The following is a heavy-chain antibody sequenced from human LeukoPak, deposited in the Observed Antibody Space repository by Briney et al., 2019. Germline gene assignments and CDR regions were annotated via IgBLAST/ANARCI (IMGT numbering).Heavy chain of an antibody. Sequence: GASVKVSCKASGGTFRNYVISWVRQAPGQGLEWMGGIIPIFGAANYGQSSQGRVTITADESTNTAYMELSSLRSDDTAVYYCARVQGCISAWGAFDIWGQGTEVTVSS. CDR1: GGTFRNYV. D-gene: IGHD2-8*01. CDR2: IIPIFGAA. V-gene: IGHV1-69*13. J-gene: IGHJ3*02. CDR3: ARVQGCISAWGAFDI.